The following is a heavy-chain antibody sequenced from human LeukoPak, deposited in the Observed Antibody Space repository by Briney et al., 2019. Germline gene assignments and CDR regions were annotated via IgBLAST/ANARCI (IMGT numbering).Heavy chain of an antibody. CDR3: ARYYDPAVGDAFDI. D-gene: IGHD3-16*01. Sequence: GGSLRLSCAASGFRFGSDWMTWVRQAPGKGLEWVANINPDGNEKYYVDSVKGRFTISRDNGKNSLYLQLNSLRAEDTAVYYCARYYDPAVGDAFDIWGQGTKVTGSS. CDR1: GFRFGSDW. J-gene: IGHJ3*02. CDR2: INPDGNEK. V-gene: IGHV3-7*01.